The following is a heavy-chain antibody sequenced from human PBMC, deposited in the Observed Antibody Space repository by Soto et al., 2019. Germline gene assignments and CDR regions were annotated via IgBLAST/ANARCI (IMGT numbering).Heavy chain of an antibody. D-gene: IGHD6-13*01. V-gene: IGHV4-4*07. CDR3: ARALTSAAGLYFDY. J-gene: IGHJ4*02. Sequence: PSETLSLTCTFSCDSISNYYWSWIRQPAGKGMEWIGRIHTTENTNYNPSLRSRVTMSVDTSNNQFSLKLTSLTAADTAVYYCARALTSAAGLYFDYWGQGTLVTVSS. CDR2: IHTTENT. CDR1: CDSISNYY.